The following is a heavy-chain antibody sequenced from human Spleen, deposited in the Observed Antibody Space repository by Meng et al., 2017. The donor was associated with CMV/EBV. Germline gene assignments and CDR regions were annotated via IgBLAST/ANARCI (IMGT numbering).Heavy chain of an antibody. CDR1: GFTFSSYW. Sequence: GESLKISCAASGFTFSSYWMSWVRQAPGKGLEWVANIKQDGSEKYYVDSVKGRFTISRDNAKNSLYLQMNSLRAEDTAVYYCARDSSSGDVWGQGTTVTVSS. J-gene: IGHJ6*02. CDR2: IKQDGSEK. V-gene: IGHV3-7*01. CDR3: ARDSSSGDV. D-gene: IGHD3-22*01.